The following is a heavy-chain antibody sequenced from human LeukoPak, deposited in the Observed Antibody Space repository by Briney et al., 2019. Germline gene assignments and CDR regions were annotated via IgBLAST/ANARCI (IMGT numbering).Heavy chain of an antibody. V-gene: IGHV3-74*01. D-gene: IGHD3-22*01. CDR2: INSDGSST. J-gene: IGHJ4*02. CDR1: GFTFSSYW. Sequence: GGSLRLSCAASGFTFSSYWMHWVRQAPGKGLVWVSRINSDGSSTSYADSVKGRFTISRDNAKNLLYLQMTSLRDEDTAVYYCARPTFSFDSSGYFDYWGQGTLVTVSS. CDR3: ARPTFSFDSSGYFDY.